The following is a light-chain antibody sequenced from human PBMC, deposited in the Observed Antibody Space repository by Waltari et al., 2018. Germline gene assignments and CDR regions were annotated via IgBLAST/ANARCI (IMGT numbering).Light chain of an antibody. CDR3: CSYGGTYSWV. J-gene: IGLJ3*02. Sequence: QSALTQPRSVSGSPGQSVTISCTGTSSDVGGYNYVSWYQQPPGQAPKLMIYDVSMRPSGVPDRFSGSKSGNTASLTISGLQAEDEADYYCCSYGGTYSWVFGGGTKLTVL. V-gene: IGLV2-11*01. CDR2: DVS. CDR1: SSDVGGYNY.